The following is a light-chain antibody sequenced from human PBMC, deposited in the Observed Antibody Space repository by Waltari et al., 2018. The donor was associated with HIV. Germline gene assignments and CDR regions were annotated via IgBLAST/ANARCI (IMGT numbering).Light chain of an antibody. J-gene: IGLJ3*02. CDR1: STNIGRTY. V-gene: IGLV1-47*01. Sequence: QSVLTQPPSASGTPGQRVPISCSGRSTNIGRTYVYWYQQFPGTAPKLLTYRQNQRPSGVPDRFSGSKSCTSASLASSGLRSSDEADYYCAAWDDSLSAWVFGGGTKLTVL. CDR3: AAWDDSLSAWV. CDR2: RQN.